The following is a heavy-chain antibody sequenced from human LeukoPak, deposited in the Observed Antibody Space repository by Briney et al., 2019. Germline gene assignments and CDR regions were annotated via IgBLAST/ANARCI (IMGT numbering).Heavy chain of an antibody. CDR3: ARCTSPYATVDA. J-gene: IGHJ5*02. CDR2: INHSGST. Sequence: SETLSLTGAVFGGSFSGYYWSCIRQAPGKGLEWIGEINHSGSTHYNPSLKSRVAISIDTSKTQFSLTLSSVTAADTAVYYCARCTSPYATVDAWGQGIVVTVSS. CDR1: GGSFSGYY. D-gene: IGHD3-16*01. V-gene: IGHV4-34*09.